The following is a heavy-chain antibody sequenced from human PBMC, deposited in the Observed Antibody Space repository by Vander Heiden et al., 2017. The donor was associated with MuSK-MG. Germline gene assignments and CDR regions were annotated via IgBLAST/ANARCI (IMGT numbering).Heavy chain of an antibody. CDR3: AREYYDCWSGYSYFDY. CDR2: IYSGGST. V-gene: IGHV3-53*01. CDR1: GFTVSSNY. J-gene: IGHJ4*02. D-gene: IGHD3-3*01. Sequence: EVQLVESGGGLIQPGGSLRLSCAASGFTVSSNYMSWVRQAPGKGLEWVSVIYSGGSTYYADSVKGRFTISRDNSKNTLYLQMNSLRAEDTAVYYCAREYYDCWSGYSYFDYWGQGTLVTVSS.